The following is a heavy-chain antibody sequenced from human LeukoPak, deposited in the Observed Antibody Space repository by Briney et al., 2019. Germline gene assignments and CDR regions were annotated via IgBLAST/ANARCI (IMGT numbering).Heavy chain of an antibody. Sequence: PSETLSLTCAVYGGSFSGYYWSWIRQPPGKGLEWIGEINHSGSTNYNPSLKSRVTISVDTSKNQFSLKLSSVTAADTAVYYCARGRSSWPYEVRWFDPWGQGTLVTVSS. CDR3: ARGRSSWPYEVRWFDP. CDR1: GGSFSGYY. CDR2: INHSGST. J-gene: IGHJ5*02. D-gene: IGHD3-3*01. V-gene: IGHV4-34*01.